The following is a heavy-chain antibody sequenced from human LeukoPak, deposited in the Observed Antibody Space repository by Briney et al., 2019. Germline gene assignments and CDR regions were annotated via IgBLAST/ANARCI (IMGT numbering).Heavy chain of an antibody. CDR1: GFTSRSYW. V-gene: IGHV3-74*01. J-gene: IGHJ4*02. D-gene: IGHD6-13*01. Sequence: GGSLRLSCEASGFTSRSYWMHWVRQAPGRGLVWVSRIETDGSSTNYADSVKGRFTISRDNARNTVYLQMNSLRADDTAVYYCARDPSSWNGFFDSWGQGTLVTVSS. CDR3: ARDPSSWNGFFDS. CDR2: IETDGSST.